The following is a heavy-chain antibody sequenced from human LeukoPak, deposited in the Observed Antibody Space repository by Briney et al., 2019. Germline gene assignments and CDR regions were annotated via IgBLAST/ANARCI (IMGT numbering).Heavy chain of an antibody. J-gene: IGHJ4*02. V-gene: IGHV3-23*01. D-gene: IGHD5-18*01. CDR1: GFTFSSYS. CDR3: AKHIYSYGYYYFDY. CDR2: ISGSGGST. Sequence: GGSLRLSCAASGFTFSSYSMNWVRQAPGKGLEWVSAISGSGGSTYYADSVKGRFTISRDKSKNTLYLQMNSLRAEDTAAYYCAKHIYSYGYYYFDYWGQGTLVTVSS.